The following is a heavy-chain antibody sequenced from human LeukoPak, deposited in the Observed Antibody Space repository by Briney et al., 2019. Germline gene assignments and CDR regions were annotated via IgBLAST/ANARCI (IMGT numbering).Heavy chain of an antibody. D-gene: IGHD2-15*01. J-gene: IGHJ4*02. Sequence: GRSLRLSWTASGFTFGDNAMSWFRQAPGKGLEWVGFIRSKAYGGTTECAASVKGRFTISRDDSKSIAYLQMNSLKTEDTAVYYCTRASRGVVVVAATAYWGQGTPVTVSS. CDR1: GFTFGDNA. CDR3: TRASRGVVVVAATAY. V-gene: IGHV3-49*03. CDR2: IRSKAYGGTT.